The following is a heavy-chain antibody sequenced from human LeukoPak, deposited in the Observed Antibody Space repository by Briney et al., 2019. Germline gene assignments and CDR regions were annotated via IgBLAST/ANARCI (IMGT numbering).Heavy chain of an antibody. CDR1: GFTVTHYA. Sequence: GGPLRLSCSASGFTVTHYAMHWVRQAPGKGLEYVSAVDANERTTYYADSVKGRFTISRDDSKNTLHLHMSSLRPEDTAIYCCYCRDDLPPWGQETLLTISS. CDR2: VDANERTT. J-gene: IGHJ5*02. V-gene: IGHV3-64D*06. D-gene: IGHD5-24*01. CDR3: YCRDDLPP.